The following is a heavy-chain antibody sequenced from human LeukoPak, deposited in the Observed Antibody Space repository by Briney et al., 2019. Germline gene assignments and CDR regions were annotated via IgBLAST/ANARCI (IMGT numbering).Heavy chain of an antibody. Sequence: GGSLRLSCAASGFTFSSYEMNWVRQAPGKGLEWVSYISSSGSTIYYADSVKGRFTISRDNSKNTLYLQMNSLRAEDTAVYYCAKDPYYYDSSGYFYNPWGQGTLVTVSS. V-gene: IGHV3-48*03. CDR1: GFTFSSYE. D-gene: IGHD3-22*01. J-gene: IGHJ4*02. CDR2: ISSSGSTI. CDR3: AKDPYYYDSSGYFYNP.